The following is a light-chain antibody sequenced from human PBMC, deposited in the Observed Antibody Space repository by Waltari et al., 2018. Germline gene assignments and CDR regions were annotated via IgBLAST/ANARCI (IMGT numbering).Light chain of an antibody. CDR3: SSYTSSSIPYV. V-gene: IGLV2-14*03. CDR1: SSDVRVYHH. Sequence: QSALTQAASVCGSPGQPITIPCTGTSSDVRVYHHVSWYQHHPGNAPKLIISDVSNRPAGVSYRFSGSKSGNTASLTSSGLQAEDEADYYCSSYTSSSIPYVFGTGTKVTVL. J-gene: IGLJ1*01. CDR2: DVS.